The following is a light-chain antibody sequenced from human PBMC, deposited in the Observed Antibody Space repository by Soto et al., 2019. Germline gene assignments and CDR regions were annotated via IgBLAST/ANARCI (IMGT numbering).Light chain of an antibody. CDR2: LGS. CDR1: QSLLQSNGNNQ. J-gene: IGKJ4*01. V-gene: IGKV2-28*01. CDR3: MQVLQTPPT. Sequence: EIVMTQSPLSLPVTPGEPASISCRSSQSLLQSNGNNQFGWVLQKPGQSPQLLMYLGSSRASGVPDRFSGSGSGTDFTLKISRVEPEDVGVYYCMQVLQTPPTFGGGTKVEIK.